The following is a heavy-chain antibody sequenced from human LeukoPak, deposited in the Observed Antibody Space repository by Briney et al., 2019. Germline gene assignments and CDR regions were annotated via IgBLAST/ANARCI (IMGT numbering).Heavy chain of an antibody. CDR2: IYTSGST. CDR1: GGSISSGSYY. CDR3: ASGTGYYYGMDV. Sequence: SETLSLTCTVSGGSISSGSYYWSWIRQPVGKGLEWIGRIYTSGSTNYNPSLKSRVTISVDTSKNQFSLKLSSVTAADTAVYYCASGTGYYYGMDVWGQGTTVTVSS. D-gene: IGHD3-10*01. V-gene: IGHV4-61*02. J-gene: IGHJ6*02.